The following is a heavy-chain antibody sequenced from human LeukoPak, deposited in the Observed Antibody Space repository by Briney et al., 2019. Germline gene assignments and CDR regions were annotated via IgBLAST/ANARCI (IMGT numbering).Heavy chain of an antibody. CDR2: IYYSGST. V-gene: IGHV4-59*08. J-gene: IGHJ4*02. CDR3: ARGSGSYPGGFDY. CDR1: GGSISSYY. Sequence: SETLSLTCTASGGSISSYYWSWIRQPPGKGLEWIGYIYYSGSTNYNPSLKSRVTISVDTSKNQFSLKLSSVTAADTAVYYCARGSGSYPGGFDYWGQGTLVTVSS. D-gene: IGHD1-26*01.